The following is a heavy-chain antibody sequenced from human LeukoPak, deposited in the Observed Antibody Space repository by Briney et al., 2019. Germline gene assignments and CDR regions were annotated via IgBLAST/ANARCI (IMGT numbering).Heavy chain of an antibody. CDR3: ARVSAYSGYDYSRLDH. CDR2: ISSSSSYI. CDR1: GFTFSSYS. J-gene: IGHJ4*02. Sequence: GASLRLSCAASGFTFSSYSMNWVRQAPGKGLEWVSSISSSSSYIYYADSVKGRFTISRDNAKNSLYLQMNSLRAEDTAVYYCARVSAYSGYDYSRLDHWGQGTPVTVSS. D-gene: IGHD5-12*01. V-gene: IGHV3-21*01.